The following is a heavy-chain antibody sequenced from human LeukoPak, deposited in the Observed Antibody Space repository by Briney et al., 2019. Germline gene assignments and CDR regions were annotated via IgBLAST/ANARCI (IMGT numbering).Heavy chain of an antibody. CDR1: GFTVSNNY. Sequence: GGSLRLSYSASGFTVSNNYMSWVRQAAAKGLEWVSVIYSGGSTYYADSVKGRFTISRDNSKNTLYLQMNSLRAEDTAVYYCARDQYRGYFDYWGQGTLVTVSS. J-gene: IGHJ4*02. CDR3: ARDQYRGYFDY. D-gene: IGHD6-6*01. V-gene: IGHV3-66*01. CDR2: IYSGGST.